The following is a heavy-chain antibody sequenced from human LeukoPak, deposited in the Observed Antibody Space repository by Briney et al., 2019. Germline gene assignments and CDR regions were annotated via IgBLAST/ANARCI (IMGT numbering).Heavy chain of an antibody. J-gene: IGHJ4*02. D-gene: IGHD2-2*01. CDR3: ATLPTGYCSSTSCFDY. CDR1: GFTFSDYY. V-gene: IGHV3-11*04. Sequence: GGSLRLSCAASGFTFSDYYMSWIRQAPGKGLEWVSYISSSGSTIYYADSVKGRFTISRDNAKNSLYLQMNSLRAEDTAVYYCATLPTGYCSSTSCFDYWGQGTLVTVSS. CDR2: ISSSGSTI.